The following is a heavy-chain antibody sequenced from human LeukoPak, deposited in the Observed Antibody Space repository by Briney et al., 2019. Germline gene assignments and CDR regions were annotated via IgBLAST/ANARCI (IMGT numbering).Heavy chain of an antibody. CDR2: ISSSSSYI. CDR1: GITFTYAW. CDR3: ASWLRLGGGTLDY. Sequence: GGSLRLSCAASGITFTYAWMSWVRQAPGKGLEWVSSISSSSSYIYYADSVKGRFTISRDNAKNSLYLQMSSLRAEDTAVYYCASWLRLGGGTLDYWGQGTLVTVSS. J-gene: IGHJ4*02. D-gene: IGHD5-12*01. V-gene: IGHV3-21*01.